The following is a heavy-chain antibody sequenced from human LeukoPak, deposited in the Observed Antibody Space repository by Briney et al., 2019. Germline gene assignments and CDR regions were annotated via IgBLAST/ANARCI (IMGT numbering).Heavy chain of an antibody. J-gene: IGHJ4*02. V-gene: IGHV1-69*04. D-gene: IGHD3-22*01. CDR2: IIPILGIA. Sequence: SVKVSCKASGGTFSSYAISWVRQAPGQGLEWMGRIIPILGIANYAQKFQGRVTITADKSTSTAYTELSSLRSEDTAVYYCARDRYYYNSSGYSDPFDYWGQGTLVTVSS. CDR3: ARDRYYYNSSGYSDPFDY. CDR1: GGTFSSYA.